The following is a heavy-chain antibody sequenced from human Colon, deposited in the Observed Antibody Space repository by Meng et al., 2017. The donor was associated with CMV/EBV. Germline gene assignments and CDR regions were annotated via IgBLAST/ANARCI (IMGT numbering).Heavy chain of an antibody. D-gene: IGHD1-26*01. CDR3: ARAGHSGSYLPGLFDY. V-gene: IGHV3-20*04. CDR1: GFTFDDYG. CDR2: INWNGKTS. Sequence: GGSLRLSCAASGFTFDDYGMTWVRQAPGKGLEWVSTINWNGKTSGHADSVKGRFTISRDNARNSLYLEMNFLRADDTAFYYCARAGHSGSYLPGLFDYWGQGVLVTVSS. J-gene: IGHJ4*02.